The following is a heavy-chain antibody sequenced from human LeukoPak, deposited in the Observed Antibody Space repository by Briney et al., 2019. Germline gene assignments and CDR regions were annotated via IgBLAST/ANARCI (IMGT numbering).Heavy chain of an antibody. V-gene: IGHV3-23*01. CDR1: GFTFSTYA. D-gene: IGHD1-26*01. CDR3: AKHSGNYFFDH. Sequence: PGGSLRLSCAASGFTFSTYAMSWVRQAPGKGLEWVSAISVSGGDTFYADSVRGRLTISRDNSMNTLYLQMNSLRAGDTAMYYCAKHSGNYFFDHWGQGTLVTVSA. J-gene: IGHJ4*02. CDR2: ISVSGGDT.